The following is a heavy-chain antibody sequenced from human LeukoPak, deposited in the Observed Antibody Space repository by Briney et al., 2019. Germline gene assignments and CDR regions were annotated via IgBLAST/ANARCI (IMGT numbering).Heavy chain of an antibody. Sequence: ASVKVSCKASGGTFGSYAISWVGQAPGQGLEWMGRIIPILGIANYAHKFQGRVTITADKSTSTAYMELSSLRSEDTAVYYCARAGAANYGSGSYRSYGMDVWGQGTTVTVSS. CDR3: ARAGAANYGSGSYRSYGMDV. CDR2: IIPILGIA. CDR1: GGTFGSYA. V-gene: IGHV1-69*04. J-gene: IGHJ6*02. D-gene: IGHD3-10*01.